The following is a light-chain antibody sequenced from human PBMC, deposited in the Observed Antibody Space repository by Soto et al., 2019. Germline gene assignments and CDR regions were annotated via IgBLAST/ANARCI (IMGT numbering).Light chain of an antibody. V-gene: IGKV1-39*01. J-gene: IGKJ3*01. CDR3: QESYSKDT. CDR1: QTISYY. Sequence: DIQMTQSPSSLSASVGDRVTITCRASQTISYYLNWYQQKPGRAPKLLIYAASRLQSGVPSRFSGSGSGTDFTLTFSSLQPEDYATYYCQESYSKDTFGPGTKVEIK. CDR2: AAS.